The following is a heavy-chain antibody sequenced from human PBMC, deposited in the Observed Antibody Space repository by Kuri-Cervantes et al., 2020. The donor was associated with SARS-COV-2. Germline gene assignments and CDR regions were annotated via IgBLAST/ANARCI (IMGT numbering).Heavy chain of an antibody. CDR1: GFTFTNYG. Sequence: GESLKISCAASGFTFTNYGMHWVRQAPGKGLEWVAFTRSEGITKYYGDSVRGRLTISRDNSKNTLYLQMNSLRAEDTAVYYCARDLGIAARPTNWFDPWGQGTLVTVSS. V-gene: IGHV3-30*02. J-gene: IGHJ5*02. D-gene: IGHD6-6*01. CDR2: TRSEGITK. CDR3: ARDLGIAARPTNWFDP.